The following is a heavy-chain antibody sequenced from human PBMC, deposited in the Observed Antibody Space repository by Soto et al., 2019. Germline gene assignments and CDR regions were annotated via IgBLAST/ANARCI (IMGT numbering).Heavy chain of an antibody. J-gene: IGHJ5*02. Sequence: QVQLVQSGAEVKKPGSSVKVSCKASGGTFSSYTISWVRQAPGQGLEWMGRIIPILGIANYAQKFQGRVTITADKSTSTAYMELSSLRSEDTAVYYCARCPYEILTGSNWFDPWVQGTLVTVS. V-gene: IGHV1-69*02. D-gene: IGHD3-9*01. CDR2: IIPILGIA. CDR1: GGTFSSYT. CDR3: ARCPYEILTGSNWFDP.